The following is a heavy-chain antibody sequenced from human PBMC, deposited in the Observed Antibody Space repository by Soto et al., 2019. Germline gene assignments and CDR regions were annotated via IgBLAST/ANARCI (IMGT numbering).Heavy chain of an antibody. D-gene: IGHD6-13*01. CDR1: GFTFSSYW. V-gene: IGHV3-7*01. CDR3: ARDLSVIAASGTRDYYYCMDV. Sequence: GGSLRLSCAASGFTFSSYWMSWVRQAPGKGLEWVANIKQDGSEKYYVDSVKGRFTISRDNAKNSLYLQMNSLRAEDPAVYYCARDLSVIAASGTRDYYYCMDVWGQGTTVTVSS. J-gene: IGHJ6*02. CDR2: IKQDGSEK.